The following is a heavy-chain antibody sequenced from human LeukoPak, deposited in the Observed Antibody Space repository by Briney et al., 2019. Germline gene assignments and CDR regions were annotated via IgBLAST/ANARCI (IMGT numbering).Heavy chain of an antibody. CDR3: ARGGKTRRFDY. CDR1: GGSFSGYY. Sequence: SETLPLTCAVYGGSFSGYYWSWIRQPPGKGLEWIGEINHSGSTNYNPSLRSRVTISVDTSKNQFSLKLSSVTAADTAVYYCARGGKTRRFDYWGQGTLVTVSS. J-gene: IGHJ4*02. CDR2: INHSGST. V-gene: IGHV4-34*01.